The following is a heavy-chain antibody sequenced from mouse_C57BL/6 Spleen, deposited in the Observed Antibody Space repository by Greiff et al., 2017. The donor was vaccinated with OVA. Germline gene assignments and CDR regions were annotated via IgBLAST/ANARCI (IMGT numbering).Heavy chain of an antibody. Sequence: EVQLKESGPGLVKPSQSLSLTCSVTGYSIPSGYYWNWIRQFPGNKLEWMGYISYDGSNNYNPSLKNRISITRDTSKNQFFLKLNSVTTEDTATYYCARAYYSNYNYAMDYWGQGTSVTVSS. CDR2: ISYDGSN. D-gene: IGHD2-5*01. CDR3: ARAYYSNYNYAMDY. V-gene: IGHV3-6*01. J-gene: IGHJ4*01. CDR1: GYSIPSGYY.